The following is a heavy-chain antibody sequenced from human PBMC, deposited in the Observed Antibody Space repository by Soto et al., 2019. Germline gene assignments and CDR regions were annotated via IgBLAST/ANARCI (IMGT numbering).Heavy chain of an antibody. J-gene: IGHJ4*02. CDR3: ARARATIAGDAIVDC. D-gene: IGHD1-26*01. V-gene: IGHV4-4*02. CDR2: VYRTGST. Sequence: SETLSLTCSVSGGSISTSNWWSWVRQPPGKGLEWIGEVYRTGSTNYNPSLESRLTISVDKSKNQFSLKLTSVTAADTAVYYCARARATIAGDAIVDCWGQGSLVTVPS. CDR1: GGSISTSNW.